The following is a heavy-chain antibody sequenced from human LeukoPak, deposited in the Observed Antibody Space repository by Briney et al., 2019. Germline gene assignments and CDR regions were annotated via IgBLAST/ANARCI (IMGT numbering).Heavy chain of an antibody. J-gene: IGHJ3*02. CDR2: ISSSSSYI. CDR3: AREGVGYCSSSSCLDAFDI. V-gene: IGHV3-21*01. Sequence: PGGSLRLSCAASGLTFSYYSMNWARQAPGKGLEWVSSISSSSSYIYYADSVKGRFTISRDNARSSLYLQLNSLRGEDTAVYYCAREGVGYCSSSSCLDAFDIWGQGTKVIVSS. CDR1: GLTFSYYS. D-gene: IGHD2-2*01.